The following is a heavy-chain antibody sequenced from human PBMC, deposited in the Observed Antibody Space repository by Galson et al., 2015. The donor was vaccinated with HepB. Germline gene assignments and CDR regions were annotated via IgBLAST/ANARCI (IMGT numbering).Heavy chain of an antibody. CDR3: ARETPDTYYFDY. Sequence: SVKVSCKASGYTLTNYHFHWVRQAPGQGPEWMGKIFPGGGSTRYAERFQGRVTLTRDSSTSTIYMEVSSLRSDDTAVYYCARETPDTYYFDYWGQGTLVTVSS. V-gene: IGHV1-46*01. CDR2: IFPGGGST. CDR1: GYTLTNYH. J-gene: IGHJ4*02. D-gene: IGHD2-15*01.